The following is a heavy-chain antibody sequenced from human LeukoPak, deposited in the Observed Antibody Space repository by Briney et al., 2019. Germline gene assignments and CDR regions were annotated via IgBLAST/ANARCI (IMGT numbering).Heavy chain of an antibody. CDR3: AKDGGLWVSAHWGDS. D-gene: IGHD7-27*01. CDR2: ISGYI. CDR1: GFTFSSYS. V-gene: IGHV3-48*02. Sequence: PGGSLRLSCVGSGFTFSSYSMNWVRQAPGKGLEWIAYISGYIQYADSVKGRFTISRDNAKNSVYLQMNSLRDEDTAVYYCAKDGGLWVSAHWGDSWGRGTLVTVSS. J-gene: IGHJ4*02.